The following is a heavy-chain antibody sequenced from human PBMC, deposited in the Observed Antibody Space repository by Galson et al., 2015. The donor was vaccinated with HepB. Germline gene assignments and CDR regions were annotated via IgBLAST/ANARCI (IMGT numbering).Heavy chain of an antibody. CDR2: ISGSGGST. J-gene: IGHJ4*02. CDR1: GFTFSSYA. V-gene: IGHV3-23*01. D-gene: IGHD1-26*01. CDR3: AKDGINSGSYPYYFDY. Sequence: SLRLSCAVSGFTFSSYAMSWVRQAPGKGLEWVSAISGSGGSTYYADSVKGRFTISRDNSKNTLYLQMNSLRAEDTAVYYCAKDGINSGSYPYYFDYWGQGTLVTVSS.